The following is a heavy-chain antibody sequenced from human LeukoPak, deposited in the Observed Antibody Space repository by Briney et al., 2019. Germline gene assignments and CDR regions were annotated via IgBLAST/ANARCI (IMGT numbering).Heavy chain of an antibody. CDR3: AKAPAFGELLYSMDV. CDR2: ISGSGGST. V-gene: IGHV3-23*01. CDR1: GFTFSSYA. J-gene: IGHJ6*02. Sequence: GGSLRLSCAASGFTFSSYAMSWVRQAPGKGLEWVSAISGSGGSTYYADSVQGRFTISRDNSKNTLYLQMNSLRAGDTAVYYCAKAPAFGELLYSMDVWGQGTTVTVSS. D-gene: IGHD3-10*01.